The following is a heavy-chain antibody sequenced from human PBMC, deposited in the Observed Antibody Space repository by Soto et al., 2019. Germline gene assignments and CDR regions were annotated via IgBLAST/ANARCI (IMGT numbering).Heavy chain of an antibody. CDR1: GFTFSSYG. D-gene: IGHD4-17*01. CDR2: ISYDGSNK. Sequence: PGGSLRLSCAASGFTFSSYGMHWFRQAPGKGLEWVAVISYDGSNKYYADSVKGRFTISRDNSKNTLYLQMNSLRAEDTAVYYCAKDRETTPGYWGQGTLVTVSS. CDR3: AKDRETTPGY. J-gene: IGHJ4*02. V-gene: IGHV3-30*18.